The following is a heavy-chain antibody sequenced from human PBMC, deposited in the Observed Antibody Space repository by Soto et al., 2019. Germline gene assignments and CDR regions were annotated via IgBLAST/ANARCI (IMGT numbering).Heavy chain of an antibody. CDR1: GFTFGDYA. Sequence: GGSLRLSCTASGFTFGDYAMSWFRQAPGKGLEWVGFIRSKAYGGTTEYAASVKGRLTISRDDSKSIAYLQMNSLKTEDTAVYYCTRDRIAVAGTYYFDYWGQGTLVTVSS. CDR2: IRSKAYGGTT. CDR3: TRDRIAVAGTYYFDY. D-gene: IGHD6-19*01. V-gene: IGHV3-49*03. J-gene: IGHJ4*02.